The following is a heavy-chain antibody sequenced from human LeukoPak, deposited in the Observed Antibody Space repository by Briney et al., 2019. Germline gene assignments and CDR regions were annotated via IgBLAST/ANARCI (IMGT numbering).Heavy chain of an antibody. CDR2: IYYGGST. D-gene: IGHD2-15*01. Sequence: SETLSLTCTVSVGSISSYYWSWIRQPPGKGLEWIGYIYYGGSTNYNPSLKSRVTISVDTSKNQFSLKLSSVTAADTAVYYCARSPPTYCSGGSCYYYGMDVWGQGTTVTVSS. J-gene: IGHJ6*02. V-gene: IGHV4-59*08. CDR1: VGSISSYY. CDR3: ARSPPTYCSGGSCYYYGMDV.